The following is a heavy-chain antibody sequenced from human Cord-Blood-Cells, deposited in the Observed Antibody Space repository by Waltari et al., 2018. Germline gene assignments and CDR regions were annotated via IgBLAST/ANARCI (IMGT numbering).Heavy chain of an antibody. CDR1: GYTLPDLS. Sequence: QVQLVQAGAEGKMPGASVKVSCTVSGYTLPDLSMHWVRRDPGQGMEWMGGFDPEDGETIYAQKFQGRVTMTEDTSTDTAYMELSSLRSEDTAVYYCATHSEYYDSSGYYYYGMDVWGQGTTVTVSS. V-gene: IGHV1-24*01. D-gene: IGHD3-22*01. CDR2: FDPEDGET. CDR3: ATHSEYYDSSGYYYYGMDV. J-gene: IGHJ6*02.